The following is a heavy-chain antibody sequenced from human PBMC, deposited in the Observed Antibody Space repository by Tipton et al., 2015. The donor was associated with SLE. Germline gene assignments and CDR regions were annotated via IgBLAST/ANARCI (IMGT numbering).Heavy chain of an antibody. CDR2: INHSGST. V-gene: IGHV4-34*01. D-gene: IGHD6-19*01. CDR3: AGYTSGWYNGPDY. Sequence: TLSLTCAVYGGSFSGYFWTWIRQPPGKGLEWIGEINHSGSTNYNPSLKRRVTVSVDPSKNQFSLKLSSVAAADTAVYYCAGYTSGWYNGPDYWGQGTLVTVSS. CDR1: GGSFSGYF. J-gene: IGHJ4*02.